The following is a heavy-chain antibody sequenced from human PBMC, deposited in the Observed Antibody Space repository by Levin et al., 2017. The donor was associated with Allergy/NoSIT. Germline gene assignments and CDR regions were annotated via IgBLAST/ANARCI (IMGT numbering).Heavy chain of an antibody. Sequence: PGGSLRLSCAASGFTFSSYGMHWVRQAPGKGLEWVAVISYDGSNKYYADSVKGRFTISRDNSKNTLYLQMNSLRAEDTAVYYCAKDPYSSSSDSVDVWGQGTTVTVSS. CDR3: AKDPYSSSSDSVDV. D-gene: IGHD6-13*01. V-gene: IGHV3-30*18. CDR2: ISYDGSNK. CDR1: GFTFSSYG. J-gene: IGHJ6*02.